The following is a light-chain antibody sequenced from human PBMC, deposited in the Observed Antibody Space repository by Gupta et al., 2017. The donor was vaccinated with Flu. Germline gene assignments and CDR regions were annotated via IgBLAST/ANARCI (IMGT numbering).Light chain of an antibody. CDR3: QQYNNWPPYT. Sequence: AALSVSPGERATLSCRASQSVRSNLAWYQQKPGQAPRLLIYGASTRATGIPARFSGSGSGTEFTLTISSLQSEDFAVYYCQQYNNWPPYTFGQGTKLEIK. V-gene: IGKV3-15*01. CDR1: QSVRSN. J-gene: IGKJ2*01. CDR2: GAS.